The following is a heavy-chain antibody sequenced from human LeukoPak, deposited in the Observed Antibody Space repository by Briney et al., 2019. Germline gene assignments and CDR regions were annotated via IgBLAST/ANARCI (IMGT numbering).Heavy chain of an antibody. Sequence: SETLSLTCTVSGGSIRSSSYYWGWIRQPPGQGLEWIGEINHSGSTNYNLSLKSRLTISVDTSKNQFSLKLSSVTAADTAVYYCARGGRSSGWYYFDYWGQGTLVTVSS. D-gene: IGHD6-19*01. CDR3: ARGGRSSGWYYFDY. V-gene: IGHV4-39*07. CDR1: GGSIRSSSYY. J-gene: IGHJ4*02. CDR2: INHSGST.